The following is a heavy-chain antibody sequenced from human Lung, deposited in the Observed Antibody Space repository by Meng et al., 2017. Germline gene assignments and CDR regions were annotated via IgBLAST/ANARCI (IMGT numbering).Heavy chain of an antibody. J-gene: IGHJ4*02. Sequence: QVHLVQSGAEGKKPGASVKVFCKASGYTFTNYSMHWVRQAPGQGLEWMVWINAGSENTEYSQKFQGRVTLTRDTSATTAYMELRSLKSEDTAIYYCARDIVVTFGELTTLDSWGQGTLVTVSS. V-gene: IGHV1-3*01. CDR1: GYTFTNYS. CDR2: INAGSENT. CDR3: ARDIVVTFGELTTLDS. D-gene: IGHD2-21*01.